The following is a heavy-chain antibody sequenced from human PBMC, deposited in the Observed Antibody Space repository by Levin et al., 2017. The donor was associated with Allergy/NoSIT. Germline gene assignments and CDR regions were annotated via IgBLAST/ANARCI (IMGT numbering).Heavy chain of an antibody. J-gene: IGHJ6*02. Sequence: SETLSLTCAISGDSVSSNSAAWNWIRQSPSRGLEWLGRTYYRSKWYNDYAVSVKSRITINPDTSKNQFSLQLNSVTPEDTAVYYCAMDSSGWPYYYDYGMDVWGQGTTVTVSS. D-gene: IGHD6-19*01. CDR1: GDSVSSNSAA. V-gene: IGHV6-1*01. CDR3: AMDSSGWPYYYDYGMDV. CDR2: TYYRSKWYN.